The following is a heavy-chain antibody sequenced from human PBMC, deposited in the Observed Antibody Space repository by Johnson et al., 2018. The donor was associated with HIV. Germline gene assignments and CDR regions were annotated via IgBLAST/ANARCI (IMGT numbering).Heavy chain of an antibody. J-gene: IGHJ3*01. Sequence: VQLVESGGGVVRPGGSLRLSCAAFGFTFDDYGMSWVRQAPEKGLEWVSGINWNGGSTGYADSVKGRFTISRDNAKNSLYLQMNSLRAEDTAMYYCARDGESQQLPLGDAFDVWGQGTMVTVSS. V-gene: IGHV3-20*04. CDR3: ARDGESQQLPLGDAFDV. D-gene: IGHD6-13*01. CDR1: GFTFDDYG. CDR2: INWNGGST.